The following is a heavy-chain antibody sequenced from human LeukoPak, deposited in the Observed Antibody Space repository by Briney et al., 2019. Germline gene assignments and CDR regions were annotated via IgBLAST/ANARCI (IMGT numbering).Heavy chain of an antibody. CDR1: GGSISSSSYH. CDR2: IYCGGST. Sequence: SETLSLTCTVSGGSISSSSYHWGWIRQPPGKGLEWIGTIYCGGSTYYNPSLKSRVTISVDTSKKQFSLKLTSVTAADAAVYYCAGLGDYYDSSGYFDAFDVWGQGTMVTVFS. D-gene: IGHD3-22*01. CDR3: AGLGDYYDSSGYFDAFDV. V-gene: IGHV4-39*01. J-gene: IGHJ3*01.